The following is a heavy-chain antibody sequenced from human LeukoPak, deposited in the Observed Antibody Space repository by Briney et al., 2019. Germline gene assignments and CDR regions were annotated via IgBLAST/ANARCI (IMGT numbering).Heavy chain of an antibody. J-gene: IGHJ6*03. V-gene: IGHV1-8*01. Sequence: ASVKVSCKASGYTFTSYDINWVRQATGQGLEWMGWMNPNSGNTGYAQKFQGRVTMTGNTSISTAYMELSSLRSEDTAVYYCARVNRGWELLRSTGDYYYYHYMDVWGKGTTVTVSS. CDR3: ARVNRGWELLRSTGDYYYYHYMDV. D-gene: IGHD1-26*01. CDR1: GYTFTSYD. CDR2: MNPNSGNT.